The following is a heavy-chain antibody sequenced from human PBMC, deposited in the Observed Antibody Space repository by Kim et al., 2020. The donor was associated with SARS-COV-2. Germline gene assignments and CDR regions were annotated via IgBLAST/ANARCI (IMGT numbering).Heavy chain of an antibody. V-gene: IGHV4-39*01. Sequence: SETLSLTCTVSGGSISSSSYYWGWIRQPPGKGLEWIGSIYYSGSTYYNPSLKSRVTISVDTSKNQFSLKLSSVTAADTAVYYCAKLGGSYSPFDYWGQGTLVTVSS. CDR3: AKLGGSYSPFDY. J-gene: IGHJ4*02. D-gene: IGHD1-26*01. CDR2: IYYSGST. CDR1: GGSISSSSYY.